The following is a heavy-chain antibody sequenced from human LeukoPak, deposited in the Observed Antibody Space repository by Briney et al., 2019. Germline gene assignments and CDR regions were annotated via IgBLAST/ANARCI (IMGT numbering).Heavy chain of an antibody. CDR2: ISSSGSTI. CDR3: ATLDSSREYFQH. V-gene: IGHV3-48*03. J-gene: IGHJ1*01. CDR1: GLTFSNYA. D-gene: IGHD6-6*01. Sequence: PGGSLRLSCTASGLTFSNYAMNWVRQAPGKGLEWVSYISSSGSTIYYADSVKGRFTISRDNAKNSLYLQMNSLRAEDTAVYYCATLDSSREYFQHWGQGTLVTVSS.